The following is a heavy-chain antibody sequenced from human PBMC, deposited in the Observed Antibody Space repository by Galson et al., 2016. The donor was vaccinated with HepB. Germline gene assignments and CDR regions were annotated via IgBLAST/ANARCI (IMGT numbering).Heavy chain of an antibody. J-gene: IGHJ5*02. V-gene: IGHV3-23*01. CDR3: AKLYWRGVNDYGENVDH. D-gene: IGHD4-17*01. CDR2: IIGDGSTT. Sequence: IRQAPGKGLEWVSAIIGDGSTTIYADSVKGRFTISRDNSKNTVDVQMDSLRAEDTARYYCAKLYWRGVNDYGENVDHWGQGTLVTVSS.